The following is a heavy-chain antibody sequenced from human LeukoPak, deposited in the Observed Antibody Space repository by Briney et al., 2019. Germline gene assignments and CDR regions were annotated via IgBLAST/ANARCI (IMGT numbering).Heavy chain of an antibody. V-gene: IGHV3-23*01. Sequence: GGSLRLSCAASGFTFSSYAMSWVRQAPGKGLEWVSSIGGSGGSTYYADSVKGRFTISRDNSKNTLYLQMNSLRAEDTAVYYCAVPFYYDSSGYYNWGQGTLVTVSS. CDR2: IGGSGGST. J-gene: IGHJ4*02. CDR3: AVPFYYDSSGYYN. CDR1: GFTFSSYA. D-gene: IGHD3-22*01.